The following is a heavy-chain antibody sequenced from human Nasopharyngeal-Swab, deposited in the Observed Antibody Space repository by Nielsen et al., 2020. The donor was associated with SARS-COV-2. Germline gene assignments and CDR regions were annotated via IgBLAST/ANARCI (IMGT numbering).Heavy chain of an antibody. D-gene: IGHD6-19*01. CDR2: IDWDDDK. Sequence: SGPTLVQPTQTLTLTCTFSGFSLTTSGMCVSWIRQAPGKAPEWLARIDWDDDKFYATSLGSRLTISKDTSKNQVVLTMANMDPVDTATYFCARTPNGALAGPGAFSFDYWGQGSLVTVSS. V-gene: IGHV2-70*17. CDR1: GFSLTTSGMC. CDR3: ARTPNGALAGPGAFSFDY. J-gene: IGHJ4*02.